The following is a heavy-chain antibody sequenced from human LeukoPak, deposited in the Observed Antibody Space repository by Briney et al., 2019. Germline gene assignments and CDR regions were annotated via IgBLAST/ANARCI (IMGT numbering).Heavy chain of an antibody. CDR1: GDSISSSY. J-gene: IGHJ4*01. Sequence: PSETLSLTCTVPGDSISSSYCSWIRQPAGKGLEWIGRIYTSGSTNYNPSLKSRVTISIDRSKNQFSLKLSSVTAADTAVYYCAREYHGLTSSWYLDYWGQGILVTVSS. D-gene: IGHD6-13*01. CDR2: IYTSGST. V-gene: IGHV4-4*07. CDR3: AREYHGLTSSWYLDY.